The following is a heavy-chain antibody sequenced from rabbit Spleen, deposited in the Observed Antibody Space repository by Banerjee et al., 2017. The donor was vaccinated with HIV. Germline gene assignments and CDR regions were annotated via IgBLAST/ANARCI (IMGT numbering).Heavy chain of an antibody. Sequence: QEQLVESGGGLVKPEGSLTLTCKASAFSFSDRDVMCWVRQAPGKGLEWIACINAATGKPVYATWAKGRFTISRTSSTTVTLRMTSLTAADRAAYFCARDLVGVIGWNFYLWGPGTLVTVS. J-gene: IGHJ6*01. CDR2: INAATGKP. V-gene: IGHV1S45*01. CDR1: AFSFSDRDV. D-gene: IGHD1-1*01. CDR3: ARDLVGVIGWNFYL.